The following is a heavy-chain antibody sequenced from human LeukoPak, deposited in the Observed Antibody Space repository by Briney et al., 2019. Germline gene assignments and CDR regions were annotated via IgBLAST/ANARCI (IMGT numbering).Heavy chain of an antibody. Sequence: GASVKVSCKASGYTFTNYDINWVRQAAGQGREWMGWMNPNSGDTGYVEKFQGRVTMARDTSMNTAYMELRSLRSEDTAVYYCTRSGFGGGVHFDYWGQGTPVTVSS. CDR1: GYTFTNYD. CDR2: MNPNSGDT. J-gene: IGHJ4*02. CDR3: TRSGFGGGVHFDY. D-gene: IGHD3-3*01. V-gene: IGHV1-8*01.